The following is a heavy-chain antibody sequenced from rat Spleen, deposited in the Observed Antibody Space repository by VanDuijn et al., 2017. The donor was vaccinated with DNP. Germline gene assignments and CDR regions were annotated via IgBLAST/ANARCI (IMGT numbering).Heavy chain of an antibody. Sequence: EVQLVESGGGLVRPGRSLKLSCAASGVTFSNYGMAWVRQAPTKGLEWVATISYDGSSTWYRDSVKGRFTISRDNANSTLYLQMDSLRSEDTATYYCARHDGFDYWGQGVVVTVSS. J-gene: IGHJ2*01. CDR1: GVTFSNYG. V-gene: IGHV5-29*01. CDR2: ISYDGSST. CDR3: ARHDGFDY.